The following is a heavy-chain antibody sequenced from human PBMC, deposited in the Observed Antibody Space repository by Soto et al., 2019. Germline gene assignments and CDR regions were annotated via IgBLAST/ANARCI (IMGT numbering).Heavy chain of an antibody. CDR3: ARDVEYSTSFHWFDP. D-gene: IGHD6-6*01. J-gene: IGHJ5*02. Sequence: GASVKVSCKASGGTFSSYAISWVRQAPGQGLEWTGGIIPIFGTANYAQKFQGRVTITADESTSTAYMELSSLRSEDTAVYYCARDVEYSTSFHWFDPWGQGTLVTVSS. CDR2: IIPIFGTA. V-gene: IGHV1-69*13. CDR1: GGTFSSYA.